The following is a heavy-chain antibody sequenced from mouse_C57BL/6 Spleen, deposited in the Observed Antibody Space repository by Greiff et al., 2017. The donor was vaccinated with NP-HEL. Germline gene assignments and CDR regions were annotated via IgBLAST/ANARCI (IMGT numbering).Heavy chain of an antibody. CDR1: GYTFTSYW. V-gene: IGHV1-64*01. CDR3: ARQYSNYDWFAY. Sequence: QVQLQQPGAELVKPGASVKLSCKASGYTFTSYWMHWVKQRPGQGLEWIGMIHPNSGSTNYNEKFKSKTTLTVDKSSSTAYMQLSSLTSEDSAVYYCARQYSNYDWFAYWGQGTLVTVSA. CDR2: IHPNSGST. D-gene: IGHD2-5*01. J-gene: IGHJ3*01.